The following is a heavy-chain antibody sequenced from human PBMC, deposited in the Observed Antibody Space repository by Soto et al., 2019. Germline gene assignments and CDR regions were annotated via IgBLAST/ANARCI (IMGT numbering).Heavy chain of an antibody. Sequence: SETLSLTCAVYGGSFSGYYWSWVRQPPGKGLEWIGEINHSGSTNYNPSLKSRVTISVDTSKNQFSLKLSSVTAADTAVYYCARHPSDFWFDPWGQGTLVTVSS. CDR1: GGSFSGYY. CDR2: INHSGST. V-gene: IGHV4-34*01. D-gene: IGHD2-21*02. J-gene: IGHJ5*02. CDR3: ARHPSDFWFDP.